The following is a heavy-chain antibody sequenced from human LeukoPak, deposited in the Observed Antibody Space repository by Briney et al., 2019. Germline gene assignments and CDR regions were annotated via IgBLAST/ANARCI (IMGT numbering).Heavy chain of an antibody. CDR1: GDSSTSDSYY. J-gene: IGHJ4*02. CDR2: IYYSGST. D-gene: IGHD1-26*01. Sequence: SETLSLTCIISGDSSTSDSYYGGWVRQPPGKGLEWIGNIYYSGSTYYNPSLKSRVTMSVDTSKNQFFLKLSSVTAADTAVYYCAIGRPFGGGFHLDYWGQGTLVTVSA. V-gene: IGHV4-39*02. CDR3: AIGRPFGGGFHLDY.